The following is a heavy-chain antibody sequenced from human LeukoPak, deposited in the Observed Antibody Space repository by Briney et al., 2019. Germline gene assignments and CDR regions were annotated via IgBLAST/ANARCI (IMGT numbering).Heavy chain of an antibody. V-gene: IGHV3-23*01. CDR3: AKTQASAGQVYFDY. CDR1: GFTFSNYA. D-gene: IGHD6-13*01. J-gene: IGHJ4*02. CDR2: ISGGAGTT. Sequence: QPGGSLRLSCAASGFTFSNYALSWVRQAPGKGLEWVSTISGGAGTTYSADSVKGRFTISRDNSKNKLYLQVSSLRADDTAVYYCAKTQASAGQVYFDYWGQGTLVTVSS.